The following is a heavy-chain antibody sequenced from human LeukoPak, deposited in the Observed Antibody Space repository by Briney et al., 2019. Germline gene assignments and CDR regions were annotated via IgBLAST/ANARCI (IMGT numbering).Heavy chain of an antibody. CDR3: ARGLFDDILTAYGWFDP. Sequence: ASVKVSCKASGYIFTSYDINWVRQATGQGLEWMGWMNPNSGNTGYAQKFQGRVTMTRNTSISTAYMELSSLRSEDTAVYYCARGLFDDILTAYGWFDPWGQGTLVTVSS. V-gene: IGHV1-8*01. CDR2: MNPNSGNT. D-gene: IGHD3-9*01. CDR1: GYIFTSYD. J-gene: IGHJ5*02.